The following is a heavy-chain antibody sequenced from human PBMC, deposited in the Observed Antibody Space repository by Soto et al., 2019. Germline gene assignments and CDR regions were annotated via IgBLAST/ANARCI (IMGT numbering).Heavy chain of an antibody. CDR1: GGSISSGGYY. Sequence: SETLSLTCTFSGGSISSGGYYWSWIRQHPGRGLEWIGYIYYSGTTYYNPSLKSRVTISVDTSKNQFSLKLSSVTAADTAIYYCAREPSIWGQGTLVTVS. J-gene: IGHJ4*02. V-gene: IGHV4-31*03. CDR2: IYYSGTT. CDR3: AREPSI.